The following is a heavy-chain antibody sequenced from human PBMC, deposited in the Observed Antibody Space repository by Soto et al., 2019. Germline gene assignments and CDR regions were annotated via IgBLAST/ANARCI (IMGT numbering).Heavy chain of an antibody. CDR2: ISSSGTTI. V-gene: IGHV3-11*01. CDR1: GFTFSDYY. CDR3: ARGHSIFYGMDV. Sequence: HVQLVESGGGLVKPGGSLRLSCAASGFTFSDYYMNRIRQAPGKGLEWASYISSSGTTIYYADSVKGRFTISRDNAKNSLFLQMNSLRAEDTALYYCARGHSIFYGMDVWGQGTTVTVSS. J-gene: IGHJ6*02. D-gene: IGHD2-21*01.